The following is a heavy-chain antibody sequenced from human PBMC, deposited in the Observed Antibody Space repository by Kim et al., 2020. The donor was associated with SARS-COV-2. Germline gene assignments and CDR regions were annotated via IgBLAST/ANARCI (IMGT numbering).Heavy chain of an antibody. V-gene: IGHV4-34*01. Sequence: SETLSLTCAVYGGSFSGYYWSWIRQPPGKGLEWIGEINHSGSTNYNPSLKSRVTISVDTSKNQFSLKLSSVTAADTAVYYCARSCPLVILRFLEWPTGMYNWFDPWGQGTLVTVSS. J-gene: IGHJ5*02. CDR2: INHSGST. CDR1: GGSFSGYY. CDR3: ARSCPLVILRFLEWPTGMYNWFDP. D-gene: IGHD3-3*01.